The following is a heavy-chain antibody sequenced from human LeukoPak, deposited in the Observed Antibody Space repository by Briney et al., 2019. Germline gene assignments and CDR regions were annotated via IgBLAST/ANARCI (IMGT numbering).Heavy chain of an antibody. J-gene: IGHJ4*02. Sequence: ASVKVSCKAFGYTFTSYGISWVRQAPGQGLEWMGWISAYNGNTNYAQKVQGRVTMTTDTSTSTAYMELRSLRSDDTAVYYCARETVPAIAAPRGLNYWGQGTLVTVSS. D-gene: IGHD6-13*01. CDR1: GYTFTSYG. CDR2: ISAYNGNT. CDR3: ARETVPAIAAPRGLNY. V-gene: IGHV1-18*01.